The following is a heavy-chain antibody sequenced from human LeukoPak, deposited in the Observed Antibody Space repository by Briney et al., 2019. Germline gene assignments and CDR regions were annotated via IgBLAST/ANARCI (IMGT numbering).Heavy chain of an antibody. J-gene: IGHJ4*02. CDR1: GGSISSGGYY. CDR3: AKSGSYYGSTSG. V-gene: IGHV4-31*02. CDR2: SYYSGST. D-gene: IGHD3-10*01. Sequence: SETLSLTCTVSGGSISSGGYYWSWIRQHPGKGLEWIGYSYYSGSTNYNPSLKSRVTISLDTSKNQFSLKLTSVTAADTAVYYCAKSGSYYGSTSGWGQGTLVTVSP.